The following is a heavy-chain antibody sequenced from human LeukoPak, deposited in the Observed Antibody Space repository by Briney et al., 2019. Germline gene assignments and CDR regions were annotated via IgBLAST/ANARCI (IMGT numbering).Heavy chain of an antibody. CDR3: ATGTPGYSSSWYPRPLYYYYMDV. D-gene: IGHD6-13*01. CDR2: IIPIFGTA. V-gene: IGHV1-69*13. CDR1: GGTFSSYA. J-gene: IGHJ6*03. Sequence: ASVKVSCKASGGTFSSYAISWVRQAPGQGLEWMGGIIPIFGTANYAQKFQGRVTITADESTSTAYMELSSLRSEDTAVYYCATGTPGYSSSWYPRPLYYYYMDVWGKGTTVTVSS.